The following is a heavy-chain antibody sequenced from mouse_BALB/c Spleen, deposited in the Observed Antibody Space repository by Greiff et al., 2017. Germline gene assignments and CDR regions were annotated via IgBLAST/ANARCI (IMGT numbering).Heavy chain of an antibody. CDR3: ARAYYGNYAWFAY. CDR1: GFTFSSYT. D-gene: IGHD2-10*01. J-gene: IGHJ3*01. V-gene: IGHV5-12-2*01. Sequence: EVKLLESGGGLVQPGGSLKLSCAASGFTFSSYTMSWVRQTPEKRLEWVAYISNGGGSTYYPDTVKGRFTISRDNAKNTLYLQMSSLKSEDTAMYYCARAYYGNYAWFAYWGQGTLVTVSA. CDR2: ISNGGGST.